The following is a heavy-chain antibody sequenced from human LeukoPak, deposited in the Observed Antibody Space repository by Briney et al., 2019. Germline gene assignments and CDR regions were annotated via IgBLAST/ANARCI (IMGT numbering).Heavy chain of an antibody. CDR3: ARRFRDSKTYSFDY. J-gene: IGHJ4*02. CDR1: GYTFMSYY. CDR2: INTNSGAT. D-gene: IGHD3-22*01. V-gene: IGHV1-2*06. Sequence: GASVKLSCKASGYTFMSYYIYWVRQAPGQGPEWLGRINTNSGATKYAQKRRDRVTMTRATSTNTVYMELSGLTPDDTAVYYCARRFRDSKTYSFDYWGQGSLVTVS.